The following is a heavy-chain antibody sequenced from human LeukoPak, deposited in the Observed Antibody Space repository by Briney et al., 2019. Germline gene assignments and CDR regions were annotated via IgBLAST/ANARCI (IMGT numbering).Heavy chain of an antibody. D-gene: IGHD1-1*01. V-gene: IGHV3-74*01. CDR1: GFTFSTYS. CDR3: TDLSTGDAFDI. J-gene: IGHJ3*02. Sequence: GGSLRLSCAASGFTFSTYSMNWVRQAPGKGPVWVARINSDGSSTSYADSVRGRFTISRDNAKNTLYLQMNSLRAEDTAVYYCTDLSTGDAFDIWGQGTMVTVSS. CDR2: INSDGSST.